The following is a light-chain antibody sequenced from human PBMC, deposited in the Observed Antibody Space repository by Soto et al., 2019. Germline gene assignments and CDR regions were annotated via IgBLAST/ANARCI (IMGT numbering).Light chain of an antibody. J-gene: IGLJ1*01. CDR1: SNDVGAYNY. CDR2: EVN. Sequence: QSALTQPPSASGSPGQSVTISCTGTSNDVGAYNYVSWYQQHPGKAPKVMIYEVNKRPSGVPDRFSGSKSGNTASLTVSGLQAEDEADYYCSSFAVSNSFVFGPGTKVTVL. V-gene: IGLV2-8*01. CDR3: SSFAVSNSFV.